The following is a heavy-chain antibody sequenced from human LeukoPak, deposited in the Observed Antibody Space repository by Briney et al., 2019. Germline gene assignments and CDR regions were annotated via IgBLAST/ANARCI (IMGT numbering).Heavy chain of an antibody. CDR3: ARAERWLQFGDAFDI. V-gene: IGHV1-46*01. Sequence: ASVKVSCKASGYTFTDFGISWVRQAPGQGLEWMGIINPSGGSTSYAQKFQGRVTMTRDTSTSTVYMELSSLRSEDTAVYYCARAERWLQFGDAFDIWGQGTMVTVSS. CDR1: GYTFTDFG. J-gene: IGHJ3*02. CDR2: INPSGGST. D-gene: IGHD5-24*01.